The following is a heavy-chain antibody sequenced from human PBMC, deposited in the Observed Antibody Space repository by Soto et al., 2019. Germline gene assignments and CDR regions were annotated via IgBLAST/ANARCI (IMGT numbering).Heavy chain of an antibody. Sequence: ASVKVSCKASGYTFTSYDINRVRQATGQGLEWMGWMNPNSGNTVYAQKFQGRVTMTRNTSISTAYMELSSLRSEDTAVYFCARERTRGFAPWGQGTLVTVSS. V-gene: IGHV1-8*01. CDR2: MNPNSGNT. CDR3: ARERTRGFAP. J-gene: IGHJ5*02. CDR1: GYTFTSYD.